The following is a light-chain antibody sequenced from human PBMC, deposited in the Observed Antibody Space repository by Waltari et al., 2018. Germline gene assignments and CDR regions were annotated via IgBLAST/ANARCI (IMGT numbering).Light chain of an antibody. CDR1: SSNIGSNT. CDR2: NTH. CDR3: ASWDDSLRIVL. Sequence: QSVLTQPPSASGTPGQRVTISCSVGSSNIGSNTVNWYQQLPGTAPKLLLYNTHQPPSGVPDQFSGSKSGTSASLAISGLQSDDEADYYCASWDDSLRIVLFGGGTKLTVL. V-gene: IGLV1-44*01. J-gene: IGLJ2*01.